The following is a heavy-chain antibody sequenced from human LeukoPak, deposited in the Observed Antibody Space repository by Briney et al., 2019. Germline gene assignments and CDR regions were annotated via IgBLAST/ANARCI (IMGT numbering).Heavy chain of an antibody. CDR2: IYYSGST. CDR3: ARQPGSIDP. V-gene: IGHV4-38-2*02. J-gene: IGHJ5*02. D-gene: IGHD3-10*01. Sequence: SETLSLTCTVSGYSISSGYYWGWIRQPPGKGLEWIGSIYYSGSTYYNPSLKSRATISVDTSKNQFSLKLSSVTAADTAVYYCARQPGSIDPWGQGTLVTVSS. CDR1: GYSISSGYY.